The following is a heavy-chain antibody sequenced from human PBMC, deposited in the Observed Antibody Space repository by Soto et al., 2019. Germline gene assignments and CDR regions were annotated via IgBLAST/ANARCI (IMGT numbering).Heavy chain of an antibody. CDR2: INPSGGST. Sequence: GASVKVSCKASGYTFTSYYMHWVRQAPGQGLEWMGIINPSGGSTRYAQKFQGRVTMTRDTSTSTVYMELSSLRSEDTAVYYCARVLIYDSSGYYFDYWGQGTLVTVSS. D-gene: IGHD3-22*01. V-gene: IGHV1-46*01. J-gene: IGHJ4*02. CDR1: GYTFTSYY. CDR3: ARVLIYDSSGYYFDY.